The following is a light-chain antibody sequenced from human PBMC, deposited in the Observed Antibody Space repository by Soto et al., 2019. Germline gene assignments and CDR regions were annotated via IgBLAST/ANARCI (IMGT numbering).Light chain of an antibody. CDR1: NIGSKS. J-gene: IGLJ1*01. Sequence: SYKLTQPPSVSVAPGKTARITCGGNNIGSKSVHWYQQKPGQAPVLVIYYDSDRPSGIPERFSGSNSGNTATLTISRVEAGDEADYYCQVWDSSSDHPVFGTGTKLTVL. V-gene: IGLV3-21*04. CDR3: QVWDSSSDHPV. CDR2: YDS.